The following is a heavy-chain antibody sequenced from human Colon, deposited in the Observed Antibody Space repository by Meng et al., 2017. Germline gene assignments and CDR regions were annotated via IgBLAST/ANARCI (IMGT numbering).Heavy chain of an antibody. Sequence: QLQESGPGLVKPSGTLSLTCTVSGDSISSDIWWSWVCQPPGKGLEWIGEVYHRGDTNYNPSLKSRVDISVDKSKNQFYLSLFSVTAADTAVYYCGRDQGRELINHWGQGTLVTVSS. J-gene: IGHJ4*02. CDR1: GDSISSDIW. D-gene: IGHD1-7*01. CDR3: GRDQGRELINH. CDR2: VYHRGDT. V-gene: IGHV4-4*02.